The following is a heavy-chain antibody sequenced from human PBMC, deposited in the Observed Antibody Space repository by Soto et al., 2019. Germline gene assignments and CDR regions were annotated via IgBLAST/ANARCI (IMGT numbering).Heavy chain of an antibody. Sequence: SEALFLTGAVPGGSVRRYYSSWVWQPPGKGLEWIGYIYYSGSTNYNPSLKGRVTISVDTSKNHFSLKLSSVTAADTAVYYCARRYDFWSGLVPRYYPNTNVWAKATTV. CDR3: ARRYDFWSGLVPRYYPNTNV. J-gene: IGHJ6*03. D-gene: IGHD3-3*01. CDR1: GGSVRRYY. CDR2: IYYSGST. V-gene: IGHV4-59*08.